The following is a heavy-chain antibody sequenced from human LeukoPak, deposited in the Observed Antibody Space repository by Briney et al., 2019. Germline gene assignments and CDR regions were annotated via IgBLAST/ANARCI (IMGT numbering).Heavy chain of an antibody. D-gene: IGHD6-19*01. CDR1: GYTFTGYY. Sequence: ASVKVSFKASGYTFTGYYMHWVRQAPGQGLEWMGWINPNSGGTNYAQKFQGRVTMTRDTSISTAYMELSRLRSDDTAVYYCAVSIAVAGTPLPYFDYWGQGTLVTVSS. CDR2: INPNSGGT. J-gene: IGHJ4*02. V-gene: IGHV1-2*02. CDR3: AVSIAVAGTPLPYFDY.